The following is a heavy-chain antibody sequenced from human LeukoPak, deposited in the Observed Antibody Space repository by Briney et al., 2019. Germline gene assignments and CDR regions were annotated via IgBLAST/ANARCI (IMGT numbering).Heavy chain of an antibody. Sequence: RASVKVSCKASGYTFTSYAMNWVRQAPGQGLEWMGWINTNTGNPTYAQGFTGRFVFSLDTSVSTAYLQISSLKAEDTAVYYCARDLGYSSSSPGYYYYCMDVWGQGTTVTVSS. D-gene: IGHD6-13*01. J-gene: IGHJ6*02. CDR3: ARDLGYSSSSPGYYYYCMDV. V-gene: IGHV7-4-1*02. CDR1: GYTFTSYA. CDR2: INTNTGNP.